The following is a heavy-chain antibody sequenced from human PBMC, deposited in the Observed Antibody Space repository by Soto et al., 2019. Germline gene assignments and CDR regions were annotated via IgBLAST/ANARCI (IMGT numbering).Heavy chain of an antibody. J-gene: IGHJ4*02. D-gene: IGHD1-26*01. CDR2: ISGSGGST. CDR3: AKDLRPTSGSYYYFDY. V-gene: IGHV3-23*01. CDR1: GFTFSSYA. Sequence: GGSLRLSCAASGFTFSSYAMSWVRQAPGKGLEWVSAISGSGGSTYYADSVKGRFTISRDNSKNTLYLQMNSLRAEDRAVDYCAKDLRPTSGSYYYFDYWGQGTLVTVSS.